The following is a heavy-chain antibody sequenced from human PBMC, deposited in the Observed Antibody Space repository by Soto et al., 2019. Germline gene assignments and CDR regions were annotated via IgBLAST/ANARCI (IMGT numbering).Heavy chain of an antibody. J-gene: IGHJ4*02. D-gene: IGHD1-26*01. CDR3: ARAPRLSAEILHGNYFDD. V-gene: IGHV1-69*01. CDR2: IIPIFDTT. CDR1: GGTCGNSG. Sequence: QVQLVQSGDEVKKPGSSLKVSCQASGGTCGNSGVSWVRQAPGHGPEWMGGIIPIFDTTNYAQKVQGRVTISADDSTSYMELSSLRSEDTAVYSCARAPRLSAEILHGNYFDDWGQGTQVTVSS.